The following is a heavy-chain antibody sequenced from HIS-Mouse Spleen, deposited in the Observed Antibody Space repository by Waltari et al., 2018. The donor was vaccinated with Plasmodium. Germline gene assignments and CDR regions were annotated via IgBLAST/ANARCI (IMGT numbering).Heavy chain of an antibody. V-gene: IGHV3-7*01. D-gene: IGHD6-13*01. CDR2: IKQDGSEK. CDR3: ASSWYWYFDL. CDR1: GFTFSSYW. Sequence: EVQLVESGGGLVQPGGSLRLSCAASGFTFSSYWMSWVRQAPGKGLGGVAKIKQDGSEKYYGDAVKGRFTISRDNAKNSLYLQMNSLRAEDTAVYYCASSWYWYFDLWGRGTLVTVSS. J-gene: IGHJ2*01.